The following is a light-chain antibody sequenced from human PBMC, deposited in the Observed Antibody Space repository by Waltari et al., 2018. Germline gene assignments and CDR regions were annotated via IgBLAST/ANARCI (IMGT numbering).Light chain of an antibody. V-gene: IGLV2-11*01. CDR3: CSYGGAYSVL. J-gene: IGLJ2*01. Sequence: QSALTQPRSVSGSPGQSVTISCTGTSSDVCRYDYVSWYQQRPGEAPKFRMYDVIKKPSGVPDRFFGSKSGDTASLTISGLQTEDEGHYYCCSYGGAYSVLFGGGTKLTVL. CDR1: SSDVCRYDY. CDR2: DVI.